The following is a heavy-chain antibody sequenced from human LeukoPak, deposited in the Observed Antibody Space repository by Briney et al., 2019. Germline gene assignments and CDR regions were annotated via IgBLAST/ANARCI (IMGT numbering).Heavy chain of an antibody. Sequence: GGSLRLSCAASGLTVSSFSMNWVRQAPGKGLEWVSYISGGTINTHYADSVKGRFTISRDNVKNSLYLQMNSLRDEDTAVYYCARDLNSGAYTFDSWGPGTLVTVSS. CDR2: ISGGTINT. CDR1: GLTVSSFS. CDR3: ARDLNSGAYTFDS. D-gene: IGHD1-26*01. J-gene: IGHJ4*02. V-gene: IGHV3-48*02.